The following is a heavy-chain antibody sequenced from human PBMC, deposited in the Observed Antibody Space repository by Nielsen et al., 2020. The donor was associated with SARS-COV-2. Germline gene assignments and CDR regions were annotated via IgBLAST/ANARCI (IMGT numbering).Heavy chain of an antibody. Sequence: RQAPGKGLEWIGEINHSGSTNYNPSLKSRVTISVDTSKNQFSLKLSSVTAADTAVYYCARGRGYCSSTSCYAADLNFDYWGQGTPVTVSS. CDR2: INHSGST. D-gene: IGHD2-2*01. J-gene: IGHJ4*02. CDR3: ARGRGYCSSTSCYAADLNFDY. V-gene: IGHV4-34*01.